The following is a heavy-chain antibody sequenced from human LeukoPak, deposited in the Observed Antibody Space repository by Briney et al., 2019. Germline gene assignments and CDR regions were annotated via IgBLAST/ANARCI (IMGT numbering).Heavy chain of an antibody. J-gene: IGHJ4*02. CDR2: IYYSGST. Sequence: SETLSLTCTVSGGSISSYYWSWIRQPPGKGLEWIGYIYYSGSTNYNPSLKSRVTISVDTSKNQFSLKLSSVTAADTAVYYCARLVVIGSWYDYWGQGTLVTVSS. CDR1: GGSISSYY. D-gene: IGHD1-26*01. CDR3: ARLVVIGSWYDY. V-gene: IGHV4-59*08.